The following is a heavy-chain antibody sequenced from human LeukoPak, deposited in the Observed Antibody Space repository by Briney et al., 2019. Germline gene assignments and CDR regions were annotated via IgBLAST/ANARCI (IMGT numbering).Heavy chain of an antibody. CDR2: IYSGGTT. CDR3: AKPTGRKGWFGT. Sequence: SETLSLTCTVSGGSISVDTYYWGWVRQPPGKGLEWIGTIYSGGTTYYNPSLKSRVIMSVDASKNQISLRLTSASATDTAMYYCAKPTGRKGWFGTWGQGTLVTVSS. J-gene: IGHJ5*02. D-gene: IGHD4-17*01. CDR1: GGSISVDTYY. V-gene: IGHV4-39*01.